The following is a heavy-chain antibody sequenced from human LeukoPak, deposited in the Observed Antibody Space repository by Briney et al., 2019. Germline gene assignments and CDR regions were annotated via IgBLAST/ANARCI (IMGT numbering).Heavy chain of an antibody. J-gene: IGHJ4*02. CDR3: AKSGYYYDSSGNDY. Sequence: GGSLRLSCAASGFTFSSYAMSWVSQAPGKGLEWVSAISGSGGSTYYADSVKGRFTISRDNTKNTLYLQMNSLRAEDTAVYYCAKSGYYYDSSGNDYWGQGTLVTVSS. CDR1: GFTFSSYA. CDR2: ISGSGGST. D-gene: IGHD3-22*01. V-gene: IGHV3-23*01.